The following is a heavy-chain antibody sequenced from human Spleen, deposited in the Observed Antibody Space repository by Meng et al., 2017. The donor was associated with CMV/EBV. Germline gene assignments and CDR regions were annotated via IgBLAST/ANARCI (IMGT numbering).Heavy chain of an antibody. V-gene: IGHV3-48*04. CDR2: ISGSSSTI. CDR1: GFTFSSYS. CDR3: ARADAFEI. J-gene: IGHJ3*02. Sequence: GESLKISCAASGFTFSSYSMNWVRQDPGKGLEWVSYISGSSSTIYYADSMKGRFTISRDNAKNSLYLQMNSLRGEDTAVYYCARADAFEIWGQGKMVTVSS.